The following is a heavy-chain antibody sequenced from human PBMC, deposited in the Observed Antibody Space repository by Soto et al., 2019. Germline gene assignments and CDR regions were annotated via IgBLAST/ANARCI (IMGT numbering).Heavy chain of an antibody. CDR3: AKDVLLFLEWLEFYGMDA. D-gene: IGHD3-3*01. Sequence: GGSLRLSCAASGFTFSSYAMSWVRQAPGKGLEWVSAISGSGGSTYYADSVKGRFTISRDNSKNTLYLQMNSLRAEDTAVYYCAKDVLLFLEWLEFYGMDAWGQGTTVTVSS. CDR2: ISGSGGST. CDR1: GFTFSSYA. V-gene: IGHV3-23*01. J-gene: IGHJ6*02.